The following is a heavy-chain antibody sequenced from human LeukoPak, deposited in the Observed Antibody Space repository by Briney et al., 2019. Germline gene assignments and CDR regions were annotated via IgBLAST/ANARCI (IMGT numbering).Heavy chain of an antibody. V-gene: IGHV3-23*01. CDR1: GITFSSYG. D-gene: IGHD1-1*01. CDR2: ISSTGGTT. J-gene: IGHJ4*02. CDR3: ARITTL. Sequence: PGGTLRLSCAASGITFSSYGMSWVRQAPGKGLEWVSSISSTGGTTYYADSVKGRFTISRDNSKNTLYLQMNSLRAEDTAVYYCARITTLWGQGTLVTVSS.